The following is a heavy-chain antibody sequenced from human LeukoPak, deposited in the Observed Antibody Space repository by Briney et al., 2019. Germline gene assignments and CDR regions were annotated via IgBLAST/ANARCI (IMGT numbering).Heavy chain of an antibody. CDR2: LSGGGDST. CDR1: GFTFSSYV. D-gene: IGHD3-10*01. Sequence: GGSLRLSCAASGFTFSSYVMSWVRQAPGKGLEWVSALSGGGDSTYYVDSVKGRFTTSRDNSKNTLYLQMNSLRAEDTAVYYCARDFDGSGSYYNPPLGYWGQGTLVTVSS. J-gene: IGHJ4*02. CDR3: ARDFDGSGSYYNPPLGY. V-gene: IGHV3-23*01.